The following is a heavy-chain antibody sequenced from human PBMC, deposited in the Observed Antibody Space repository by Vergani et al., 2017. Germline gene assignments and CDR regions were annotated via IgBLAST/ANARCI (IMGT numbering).Heavy chain of an antibody. V-gene: IGHV3-23*01. D-gene: IGHD2-2*01. J-gene: IGHJ3*02. CDR3: AKCDSPVVPAGCAFDI. CDR1: GFTFSSYA. Sequence: EVQLLESGGGLVQPGGSLRLSCAASGFTFSSYAMSWVRQAPGKGLEWVSAISGSGCSTYYADSVKGRFTISRDNSKNTLYLQMNSLRAEDTAVYYCAKCDSPVVPAGCAFDIWGQGTMVTVSS. CDR2: ISGSGCST.